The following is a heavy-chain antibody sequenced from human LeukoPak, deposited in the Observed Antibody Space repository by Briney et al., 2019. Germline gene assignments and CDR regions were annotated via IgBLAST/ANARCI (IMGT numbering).Heavy chain of an antibody. CDR3: ASGILGYSYGSHFDY. Sequence: SVKVSCKASGGTFSSYAISWVRQAPGQGLEWMGRIIPIFGTATYAQKLQGRVTITTDESTSTAYMELSSLRSEDTAVYYCASGILGYSYGSHFDYWGQGTLVTVSS. D-gene: IGHD5-18*01. J-gene: IGHJ4*02. CDR2: IIPIFGTA. V-gene: IGHV1-69*05. CDR1: GGTFSSYA.